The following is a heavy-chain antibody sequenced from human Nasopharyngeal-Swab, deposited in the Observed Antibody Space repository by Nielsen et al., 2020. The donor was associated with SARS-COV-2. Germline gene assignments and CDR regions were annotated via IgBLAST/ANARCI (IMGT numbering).Heavy chain of an antibody. CDR3: ASLYSSGWPRPGY. D-gene: IGHD6-19*01. V-gene: IGHV4-4*02. J-gene: IGHJ4*02. Sequence: VRQAPGKGLEWIGEIYHSGSTNYNPSRKRRVTISVDKSKNHCSLKLSSGTAADTAVYYCASLYSSGWPRPGYWGQGTLVTVSS. CDR2: IYHSGST.